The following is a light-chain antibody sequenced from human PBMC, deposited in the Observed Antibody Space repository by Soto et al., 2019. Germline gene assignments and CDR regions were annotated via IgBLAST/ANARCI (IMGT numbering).Light chain of an antibody. CDR2: DAS. CDR3: QWRRNWRLT. Sequence: EIVLTQSPATLSLSPGERATLSCRASQSVSSYLAWYQQKPGQAPRLLIYDASNRATGIPARFSGSVSGTDFTLTISSLEPEDCAGYHCQWRRNWRLTGGGGPKVELK. CDR1: QSVSSY. J-gene: IGKJ4*02. V-gene: IGKV3-11*01.